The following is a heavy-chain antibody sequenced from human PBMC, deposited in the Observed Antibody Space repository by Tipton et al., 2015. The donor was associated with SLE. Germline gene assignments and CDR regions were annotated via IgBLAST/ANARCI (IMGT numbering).Heavy chain of an antibody. Sequence: QLVQSGAEVKKPGASVKVSCTASDYTFTAYGISWVRQAPGQGLEWMGWISGDNRRTSYAQNLQDRVTLTTDTSTSTAYMELMSLRSDDTAVYYCARLHMGGASDYWGQGTLVSVPS. CDR1: DYTFTAYG. CDR3: ARLHMGGASDY. D-gene: IGHD1-26*01. CDR2: ISGDNRRT. V-gene: IGHV1-18*04. J-gene: IGHJ4*02.